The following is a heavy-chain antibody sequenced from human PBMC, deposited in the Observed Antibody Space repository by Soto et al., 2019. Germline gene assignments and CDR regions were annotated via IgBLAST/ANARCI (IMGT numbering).Heavy chain of an antibody. J-gene: IGHJ2*01. CDR3: AAPTATYWNFSI. V-gene: IGHV4-31*03. Sequence: TLSLTCTVSGDSITAGCHYWAWIRQHPEKGLEWLGYIHYSGTTDYNPSLKSRLTVSVDTSKNQFSLSLSSVTAADTAIYYCAAPTATYWNFSIWGRGTLVTVSS. D-gene: IGHD2-21*02. CDR1: GDSITAGCHY. CDR2: IHYSGTT.